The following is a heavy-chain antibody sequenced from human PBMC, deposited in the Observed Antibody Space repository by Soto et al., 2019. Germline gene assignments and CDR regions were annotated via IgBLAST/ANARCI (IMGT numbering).Heavy chain of an antibody. J-gene: IGHJ6*02. CDR3: ARGRYLDYYYYGMDV. D-gene: IGHD1-20*01. V-gene: IGHV3-53*01. CDR2: IYSGGSA. CDR1: GFLVSNNY. Sequence: PGGSLRLSCAASGFLVSNNYMNWVRQAPGKGLEWVSVIYSGGSAYYADSVKGRFTISRDNSKNTLYLQMTSLRTEDTAVYYCARGRYLDYYYYGMDVWGQGTTVTVSS.